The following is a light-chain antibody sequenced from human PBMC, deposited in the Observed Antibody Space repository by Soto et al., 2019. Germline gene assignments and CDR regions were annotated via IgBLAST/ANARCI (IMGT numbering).Light chain of an antibody. J-gene: IGKJ4*01. CDR2: DAS. CDR3: QQRSTWPLT. V-gene: IGKV3-11*01. Sequence: EIVLTQSPATLSLSPGERATLSCRASQSISSHLAWYQQKPGQAPRLLMYDASNRATGILARFSGSWSGTDFTLTISSLEPEDLAVYYCQQRSTWPLTFGGGTKVEIK. CDR1: QSISSH.